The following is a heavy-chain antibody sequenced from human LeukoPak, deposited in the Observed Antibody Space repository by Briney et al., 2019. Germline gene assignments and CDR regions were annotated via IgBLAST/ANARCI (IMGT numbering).Heavy chain of an antibody. J-gene: IGHJ6*02. CDR3: AKTPKGHGMDV. CDR1: GFTVSSNY. Sequence: GGSLRLSCAASGFTVSSNYMSWVRQAPGKGLEWVSAISGSGGSTYYADSVKGRFTISRDNSKNTLYLQMNSLRAEDTAVYYCAKTPKGHGMDVWGQGTTVTVSS. V-gene: IGHV3-23*01. CDR2: ISGSGGST. D-gene: IGHD2-15*01.